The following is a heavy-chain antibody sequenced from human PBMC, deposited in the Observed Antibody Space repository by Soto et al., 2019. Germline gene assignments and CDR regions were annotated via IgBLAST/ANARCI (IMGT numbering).Heavy chain of an antibody. CDR3: TKDRVPDGIYSFDY. Sequence: GGSLRLSCAASGFSFSDYSMNWVRQAPGKGLEWVSFIDLSGSTTYYRDSVKGRFTIFKDKPKNTVYLQMNRLTVEDAAVYYCTKDRVPDGIYSFDYWAREPWSPSPQ. V-gene: IGHV3-23*01. D-gene: IGHD2-15*01. J-gene: IGHJ4*02. CDR1: GFSFSDYS. CDR2: IDLSGSTT.